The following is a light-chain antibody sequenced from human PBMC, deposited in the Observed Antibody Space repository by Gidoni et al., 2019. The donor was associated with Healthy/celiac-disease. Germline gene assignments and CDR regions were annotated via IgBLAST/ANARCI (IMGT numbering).Light chain of an antibody. CDR3: QQYGSSPLT. CDR2: GAS. V-gene: IGKV3-20*01. CDR1: QSFSSSY. J-gene: IGKJ4*01. Sequence: VLTQSPRTLSLSPGERATLSCRASQSFSSSYLAWYQQKPGQAPRLLIYGASSRATGIPDRFSGSGSGTDFTLTISRLEPEDFAVYYCQQYGSSPLTFGGGTKVEIK.